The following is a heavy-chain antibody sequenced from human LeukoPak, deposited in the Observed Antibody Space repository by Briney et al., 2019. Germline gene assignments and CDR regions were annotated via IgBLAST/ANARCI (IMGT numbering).Heavy chain of an antibody. CDR3: ASYSAYCGGDCYPAHDAFDI. J-gene: IGHJ3*02. CDR2: INAGNGNT. Sequence: ASVKVSCKASGYTFTSYAMHWVRQAPGQRLEWMGWINAGNGNTKYSQKFQGRVTIARDTSARTAYMELSSLRSEDTAVYYCASYSAYCGGDCYPAHDAFDIWGEGTMVTVSS. D-gene: IGHD2-21*02. V-gene: IGHV1-3*01. CDR1: GYTFTSYA.